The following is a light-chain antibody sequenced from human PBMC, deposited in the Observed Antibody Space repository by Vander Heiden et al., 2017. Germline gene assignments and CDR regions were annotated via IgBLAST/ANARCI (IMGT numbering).Light chain of an antibody. CDR1: ALPKQY. J-gene: IGLJ2*01. V-gene: IGLV3-25*03. CDR3: QSTDSSDTYVV. CDR2: KDS. Sequence: SYELTQPPPVPVSPGQTARITCPGDALPKQYAYWYQQKPGQAPVLLIYKDSERPSGIPERFSGSSSGTTVTLTISGVQAEDEADYYCQSTDSSDTYVVFAGGTKLTVL.